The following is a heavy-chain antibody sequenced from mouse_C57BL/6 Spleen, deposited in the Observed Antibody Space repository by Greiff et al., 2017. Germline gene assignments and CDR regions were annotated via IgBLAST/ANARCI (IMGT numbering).Heavy chain of an antibody. J-gene: IGHJ3*01. CDR3: TTLYDHFAY. D-gene: IGHD2-12*01. CDR1: GFNIKDDY. V-gene: IGHV14-4*01. CDR2: IDPENGDT. Sequence: SGAELVRPGASVKLSCTASGFNIKDDYMHWVKQRPEQGLEWIGWIDPENGDTEYASKFQGKATITADTSSNTAYLQLSSLTSEDTAVYYCTTLYDHFAYWGQGTLVTVSA.